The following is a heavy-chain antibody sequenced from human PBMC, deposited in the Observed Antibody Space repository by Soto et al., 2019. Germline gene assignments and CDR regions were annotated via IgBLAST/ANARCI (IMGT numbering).Heavy chain of an antibody. D-gene: IGHD6-13*01. J-gene: IGHJ4*02. CDR3: ARELAAAGSFDY. Sequence: GGSLRLSCAASGFTFSRYEMNWVRQAPGKGLEWISYISTSGSTIYYADSVKGRFTISRDNAKNSLYLQMNSLRAEDTAVYYGARELAAAGSFDYWGQGTLVTVSS. CDR2: ISTSGSTI. V-gene: IGHV3-48*03. CDR1: GFTFSRYE.